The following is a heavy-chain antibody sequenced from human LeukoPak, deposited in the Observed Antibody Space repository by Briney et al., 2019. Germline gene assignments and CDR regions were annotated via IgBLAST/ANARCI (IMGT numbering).Heavy chain of an antibody. CDR1: GFTFSNAW. CDR2: IKSKTDGGTT. V-gene: IGHV3-15*01. Sequence: GGSLRLSCAASGFTFSNAWMSWVRQAPGKGLEWVGRIKSKTDGGTTDYAAPVKGRFTISRDDSKNTLYLQMNSLKTEDTAVYYCTTEARSSSSTYFDYWGQGTLVTVSS. J-gene: IGHJ4*02. CDR3: TTEARSSSSTYFDY. D-gene: IGHD6-6*01.